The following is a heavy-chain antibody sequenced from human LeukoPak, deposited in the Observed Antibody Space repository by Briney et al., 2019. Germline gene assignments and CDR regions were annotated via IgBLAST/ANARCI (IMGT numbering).Heavy chain of an antibody. V-gene: IGHV3-66*01. D-gene: IGHD3-22*01. CDR2: IYTGGST. J-gene: IGHJ6*04. Sequence: GGSLRLSCAASGFTVSSNYMSWVRQTPGKGVEWVSVIYTGGSTYYADSVKGRLTTSRDNSKNTSYLQMNSLRAEDTAVYYCARRLVISAYYYGMDVWGEGTTVTVSS. CDR3: ARRLVISAYYYGMDV. CDR1: GFTVSSNY.